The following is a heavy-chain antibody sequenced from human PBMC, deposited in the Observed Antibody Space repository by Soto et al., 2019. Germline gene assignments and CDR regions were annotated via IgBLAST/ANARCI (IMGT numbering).Heavy chain of an antibody. Sequence: GESLKISCKGSGYNFAVYWIAWVRQMPGKGLELMGIIYPSDSDTRYRPSFQGQVTISADKSISSAYLQWSSLRAADTAVYYCARRRYCSSTSCYRVLAPFDPWGQGTLVTVSS. J-gene: IGHJ5*02. V-gene: IGHV5-51*01. CDR2: IYPSDSDT. D-gene: IGHD2-2*01. CDR3: ARRRYCSSTSCYRVLAPFDP. CDR1: GYNFAVYW.